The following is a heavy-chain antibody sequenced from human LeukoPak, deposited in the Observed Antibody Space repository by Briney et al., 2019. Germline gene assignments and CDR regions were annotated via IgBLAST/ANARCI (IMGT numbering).Heavy chain of an antibody. CDR3: DRGGSGLGP. Sequence: PQTLSLTCALSAGSISRVGYSWSWIRHPPGKGLEWIAYIYHSGSTYYNTSLKSRFSISVDTYKNQFCLKLRSVTAPDTAVYYCDRGGSGLGPWGQGNLVTVSS. D-gene: IGHD2-15*01. CDR1: AGSISRVGYS. CDR2: IYHSGST. J-gene: IGHJ5*02. V-gene: IGHV4-30-2*01.